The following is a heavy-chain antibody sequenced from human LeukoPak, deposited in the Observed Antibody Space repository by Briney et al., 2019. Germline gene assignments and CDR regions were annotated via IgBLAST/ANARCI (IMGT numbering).Heavy chain of an antibody. Sequence: PGGSLRLSCAASGFTFSSYSMNWVRQAPGKGLEWVSYISSSSSTIYYADSVKGRFTISRDNAKNSLYLQMNSLRAEDTAVYYCAKVHLGATTLYYFDYWGQGTLVTVSS. J-gene: IGHJ4*02. D-gene: IGHD1-26*01. CDR3: AKVHLGATTLYYFDY. V-gene: IGHV3-48*01. CDR2: ISSSSSTI. CDR1: GFTFSSYS.